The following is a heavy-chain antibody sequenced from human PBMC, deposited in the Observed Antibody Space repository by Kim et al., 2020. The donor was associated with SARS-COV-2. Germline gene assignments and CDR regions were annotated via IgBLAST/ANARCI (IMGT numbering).Heavy chain of an antibody. Sequence: ASVKVSCKASGYTFTSYAMHWVRQAPGQRLEWMGWINAGNGNTKYSQKFQGRVTITRDTSASTAYMELSSLRSEDTAVYYCASEGDYYGSGGWFDPWGQGTLVTVSS. CDR1: GYTFTSYA. CDR2: INAGNGNT. J-gene: IGHJ5*02. V-gene: IGHV1-3*01. CDR3: ASEGDYYGSGGWFDP. D-gene: IGHD3-10*01.